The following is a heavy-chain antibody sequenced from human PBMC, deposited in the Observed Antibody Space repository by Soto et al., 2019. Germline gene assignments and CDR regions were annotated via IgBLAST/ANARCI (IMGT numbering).Heavy chain of an antibody. CDR3: ARYAVLTGYYNDDY. CDR1: GGSISSGDYY. Sequence: QVQLQESGPGLVKPSQTLSLTCTVSGGSISSGDYYWSWIRQPPGKGLEWIGYIYYSGSTYYNPSLKSRVTISVDTSKNQCSLNLSSVTAADTAVYYCARYAVLTGYYNDDYWGQGTLVTVSS. D-gene: IGHD3-9*01. J-gene: IGHJ4*02. CDR2: IYYSGST. V-gene: IGHV4-30-4*01.